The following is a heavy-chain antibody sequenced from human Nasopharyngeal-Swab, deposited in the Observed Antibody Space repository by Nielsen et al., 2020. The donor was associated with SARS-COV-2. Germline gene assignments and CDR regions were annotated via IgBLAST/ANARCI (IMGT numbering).Heavy chain of an antibody. J-gene: IGHJ6*02. Sequence: GESLKISCKGSGYSFTSYWIGWARQMPGKGLEWMGIIYPGDSDTKYSPSFQGQVTISADKSISTAYLQWSSLKASDTAMYYCARQMGITMVRGVIRADYYYGMDVWGQGTTVTVSS. V-gene: IGHV5-51*01. CDR2: IYPGDSDT. CDR3: ARQMGITMVRGVIRADYYYGMDV. D-gene: IGHD3-10*01. CDR1: GYSFTSYW.